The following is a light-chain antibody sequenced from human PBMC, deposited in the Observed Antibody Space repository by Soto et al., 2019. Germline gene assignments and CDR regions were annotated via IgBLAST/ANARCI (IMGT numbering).Light chain of an antibody. J-gene: IGKJ5*01. CDR1: QGISSY. V-gene: IGKV1-9*01. CDR3: RQHNSFPIT. CDR2: AAS. Sequence: DIQLTQSPFFLSASVGYRFTITCRASQGISSYLVWYQQKAGKAPKSLIYAASTLQPGVPSRFSGSGSGTEFTLTISSLQPEDSATYYCRQHNSFPITFGQGTRLEIK.